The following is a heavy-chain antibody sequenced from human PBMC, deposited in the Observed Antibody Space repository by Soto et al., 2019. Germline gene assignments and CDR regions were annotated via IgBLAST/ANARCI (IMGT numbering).Heavy chain of an antibody. D-gene: IGHD1-1*01. CDR1: VASISVFY. Sequence: SETLSITCTVSVASISVFYWSWIRKSAGKGLEWIGRIYATGTTDYNPSLKSRVMMSVDTSKKQFSLKLRSVTAADTAVYYCVRDGTKTLRDWFDPWGQGISVTVS. CDR3: VRDGTKTLRDWFDP. J-gene: IGHJ5*02. V-gene: IGHV4-4*07. CDR2: IYATGTT.